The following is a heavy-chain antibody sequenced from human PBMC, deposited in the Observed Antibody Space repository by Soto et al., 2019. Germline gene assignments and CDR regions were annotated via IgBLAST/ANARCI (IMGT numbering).Heavy chain of an antibody. D-gene: IGHD2-15*01. J-gene: IGHJ4*02. Sequence: EVQLLESGGGLVQPGGSLRLSCAASGFTFSSYARSWVRQAPGKGLEWVSAISGSGGSTYYADSVKGRFTISRDNSKNTLYLQMNSLRAEDTAVYYCAKFIVVVVAATGHFDYWGQGTLVTVSS. CDR2: ISGSGGST. CDR3: AKFIVVVVAATGHFDY. V-gene: IGHV3-23*01. CDR1: GFTFSSYA.